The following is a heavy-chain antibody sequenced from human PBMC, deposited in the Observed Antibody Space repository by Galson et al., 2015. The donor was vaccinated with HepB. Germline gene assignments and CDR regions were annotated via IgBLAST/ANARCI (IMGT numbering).Heavy chain of an antibody. D-gene: IGHD1-1*01. Sequence: SLRLSCAASGLTISSFDMHWVRQAPGKGLEWVGVTSSDGRNEWYGDSVRGRFAVSRDNSRNTVFLQMNGLRREDTALYYCAKDTSVTTAWYDGLDNGGQGTLVPVSP. CDR2: TSSDGRNE. CDR1: GLTISSFD. V-gene: IGHV3-30*18. CDR3: AKDTSVTTAWYDGLDN. J-gene: IGHJ4*02.